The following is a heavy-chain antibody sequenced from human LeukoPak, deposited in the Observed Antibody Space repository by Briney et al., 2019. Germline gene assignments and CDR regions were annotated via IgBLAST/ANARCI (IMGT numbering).Heavy chain of an antibody. CDR1: GFTFSNCP. J-gene: IGHJ4*02. CDR2: INGGRDIT. Sequence: GGSLRLSCAASGFTFSNCPMSWVRQAPGKGLEWVSHINGGRDITYYADSVKGRFTISTDNSKNTLYLQMNSLRVEDTAVYYCAKGGYECASCSLFDSWGQGTLVTVSS. V-gene: IGHV3-23*01. D-gene: IGHD2-2*01. CDR3: AKGGYECASCSLFDS.